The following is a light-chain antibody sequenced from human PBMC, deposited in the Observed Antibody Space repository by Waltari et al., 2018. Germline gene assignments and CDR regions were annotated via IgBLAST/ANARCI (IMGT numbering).Light chain of an antibody. V-gene: IGLV3-19*01. CDR2: CKN. J-gene: IGLJ2*01. Sequence: SSDLTQDPAVSVALGQTVRITCQGDILSTYYGNWCRQKPGQPPELVIYCKNNRPSGIPYRFSASSSGNTASLIITGAQAEDEADYYCSSRELSGHVVFGGGTRLTVL. CDR3: SSRELSGHVV. CDR1: ILSTYY.